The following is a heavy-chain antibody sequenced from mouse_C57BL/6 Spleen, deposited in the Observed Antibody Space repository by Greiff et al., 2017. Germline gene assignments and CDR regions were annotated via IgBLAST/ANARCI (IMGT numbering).Heavy chain of an antibody. J-gene: IGHJ2*01. V-gene: IGHV1-85*01. Sequence: QVQLKQSGPELVKPGASVKLSCKASGYTFTSYDINWVKQRPGQGLEWIGWVYPRDGSTKYNEKFKGKATLTVDTSSSTAYMELHSLTSEDSAVYFCARRATTVVAEYWGQGTTLTVSS. CDR2: VYPRDGST. CDR1: GYTFTSYD. CDR3: ARRATTVVAEY. D-gene: IGHD1-1*01.